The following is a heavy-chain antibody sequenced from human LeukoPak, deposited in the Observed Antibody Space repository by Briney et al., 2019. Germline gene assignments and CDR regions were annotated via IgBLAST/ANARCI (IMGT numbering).Heavy chain of an antibody. V-gene: IGHV1-46*01. D-gene: IGHD6-13*01. Sequence: GASVKVSCKASGYTFTSYYMHWVRQAPGQGLEWMGIINPSGGSTSYAQKFQGRVTMTRDTSTSTVYMELSSLRSEDTAVYYCARISVLEAAGTLGEDDYWGQGTLVTVSS. CDR3: ARISVLEAAGTLGEDDY. CDR2: INPSGGST. J-gene: IGHJ4*02. CDR1: GYTFTSYY.